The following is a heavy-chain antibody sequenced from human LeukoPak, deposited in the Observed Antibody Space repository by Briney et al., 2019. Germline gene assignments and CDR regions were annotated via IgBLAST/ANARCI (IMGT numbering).Heavy chain of an antibody. CDR1: GFTFSSYG. D-gene: IGHD6-19*01. V-gene: IGHV3-23*01. J-gene: IGHJ4*02. Sequence: GGSLRLSCAASGFTFSSYGMSWVRQAPGKGLEWVSAISGSGGSTYYADSVKGRFTISRGNSKNTLYLQMNSLRAEDTAVYYCAKDRASSGWYANYWGQGTLVTVSS. CDR3: AKDRASSGWYANY. CDR2: ISGSGGST.